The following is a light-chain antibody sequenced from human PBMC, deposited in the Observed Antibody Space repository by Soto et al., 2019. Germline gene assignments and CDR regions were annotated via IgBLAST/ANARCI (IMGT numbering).Light chain of an antibody. Sequence: QSVLTQPASVSGSPGQSVTISCTGTSSDVGGYNYVSWYQHHPGKAPKLIIYDVNNRPSGISDRFSGSKSGNTASLTISGLRAEDEAEYYCCSYAGSSTFYVFGTGTKVNVL. CDR2: DVN. V-gene: IGLV2-14*01. J-gene: IGLJ1*01. CDR1: SSDVGGYNY. CDR3: CSYAGSSTFYV.